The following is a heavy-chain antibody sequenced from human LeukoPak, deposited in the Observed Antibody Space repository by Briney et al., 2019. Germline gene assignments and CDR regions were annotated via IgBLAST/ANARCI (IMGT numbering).Heavy chain of an antibody. J-gene: IGHJ4*02. CDR2: IKSDGSST. D-gene: IGHD3-16*02. CDR3: IYYVWGSYRDMIDY. V-gene: IGHV3-74*01. CDR1: GFTFSNHW. Sequence: GGSLRLSCAASGFTFSNHWMHWVRQAPGKGLVWVSRIKSDGSSTAYADSVEGRFTISRDNAKNTLYLQMNSLRAEDTAVYYCIYYVWGSYRDMIDYWGQGTLVTVSS.